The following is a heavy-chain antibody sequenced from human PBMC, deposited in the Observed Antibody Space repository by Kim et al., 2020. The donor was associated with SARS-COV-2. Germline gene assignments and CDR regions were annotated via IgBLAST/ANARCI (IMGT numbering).Heavy chain of an antibody. CDR3: AAYGGHDY. CDR1: GFTFTDAW. Sequence: GGSLRLSCVASGFTFTDAWMNWVRQAPGKWLEWVGHIKTKTDGGTTEYAAPVKDRFTISRDDSKNTVSLQMNSLKAEDTAVYYCAAYGGHDYWGQGTLVTVSS. V-gene: IGHV3-15*01. CDR2: IKTKTDGGTT. D-gene: IGHD4-17*01. J-gene: IGHJ4*02.